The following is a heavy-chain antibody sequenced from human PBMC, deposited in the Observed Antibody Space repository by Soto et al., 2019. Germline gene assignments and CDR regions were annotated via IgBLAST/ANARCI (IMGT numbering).Heavy chain of an antibody. D-gene: IGHD3-3*01. CDR3: AIARVADSSLDH. CDR1: GFTFSNNA. CDR2: ISFDSSEI. V-gene: IGHV3-30*01. J-gene: IGHJ4*02. Sequence: QVHLVESGGGVVQSGRPLRLSCVGSGFTFSNNAMHWVRQAPGKGLEWVAFISFDSSEIHYADSVKGRFTISRDNPRNTLVLHVHSPRADDTGVYYCAIARVADSSLDHWGQGTLVTVSS.